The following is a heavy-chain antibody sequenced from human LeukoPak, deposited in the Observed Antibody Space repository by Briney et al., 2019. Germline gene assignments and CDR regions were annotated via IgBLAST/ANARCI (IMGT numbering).Heavy chain of an antibody. D-gene: IGHD6-19*01. Sequence: QPGGSLSLSCAASGFTFSSNGMSWVRQAPGKGLEWVSCISSSSGAIYYADSVKGRFTISRDNAKNSLYLQMTSLRDEDTAVYYCARDGWLDSWGQGTLVTVSS. J-gene: IGHJ4*02. V-gene: IGHV3-48*02. CDR3: ARDGWLDS. CDR2: ISSSSGAI. CDR1: GFTFSSNG.